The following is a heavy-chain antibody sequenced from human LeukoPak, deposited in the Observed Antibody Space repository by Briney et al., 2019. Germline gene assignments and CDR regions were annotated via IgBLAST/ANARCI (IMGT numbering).Heavy chain of an antibody. V-gene: IGHV1-8*01. CDR1: GYTFTSYD. CDR3: ARVGTIFGVARRGYYMDV. Sequence: ASVKVSCKASGYTFTSYDINWVRQATGQGLEWMGWMNPNSGNTGYAQKFQGRVTMTRNTSISTAYMELSSLRSEDTAVYYCARVGTIFGVARRGYYMDVWGKGTTVTVSS. CDR2: MNPNSGNT. J-gene: IGHJ6*03. D-gene: IGHD3-3*01.